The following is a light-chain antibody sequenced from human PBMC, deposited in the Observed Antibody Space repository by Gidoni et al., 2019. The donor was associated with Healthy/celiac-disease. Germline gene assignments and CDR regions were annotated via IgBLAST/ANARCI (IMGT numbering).Light chain of an antibody. Sequence: EIVLTQSPGTLSLSPGVRATLSCRASQSVSSSYVAWYQQKPGQAPRLLIYGASSRATGIPDRFSGSGSGTDFTLTISRLEPEDFAVYYCQQYGSSPMYTFGQGTKLEIK. CDR2: GAS. V-gene: IGKV3-20*01. CDR3: QQYGSSPMYT. J-gene: IGKJ2*01. CDR1: QSVSSSY.